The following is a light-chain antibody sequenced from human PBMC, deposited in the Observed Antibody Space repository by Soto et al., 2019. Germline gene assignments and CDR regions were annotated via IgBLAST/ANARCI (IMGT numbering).Light chain of an antibody. CDR3: QQVNSYPRT. Sequence: DIQLTQSPSFLSASVGDRVTITCRASQDISNYLAWYQQKLEKAPKFLIYATSTVQSGVPSRFSGSGSGTEFTLTISSLQPEDFATYYCQQVNSYPRTFGGGTKVDIK. CDR1: QDISNY. CDR2: ATS. J-gene: IGKJ4*01. V-gene: IGKV1-9*01.